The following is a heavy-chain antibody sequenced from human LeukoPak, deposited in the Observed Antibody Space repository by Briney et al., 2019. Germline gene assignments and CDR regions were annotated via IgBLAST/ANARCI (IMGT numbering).Heavy chain of an antibody. Sequence: ASVKVSCEASGYTFIGYYMHWVRQAPGQGLDWMGWINPNNGATDYAQKFQGRFTMTRDTSISTVYMELSRLRSDDTAVYYCTRDRSRYFDYWGQGTLVTVSS. CDR3: TRDRSRYFDY. V-gene: IGHV1-2*02. CDR2: INPNNGAT. D-gene: IGHD3-16*02. J-gene: IGHJ4*02. CDR1: GYTFIGYY.